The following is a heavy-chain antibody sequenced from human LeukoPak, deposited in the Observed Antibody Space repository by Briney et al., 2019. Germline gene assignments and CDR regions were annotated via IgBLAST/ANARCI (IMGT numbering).Heavy chain of an antibody. Sequence: SETLSLTCTVPGGSVSSYYWSWIRQPPGKGLEYIGYIYYIGITNYNPSLKSRVTISVDTSKNQFSLELSSVTAADTAIYYCARESFQAFDIWGQGTLVTVYS. CDR3: ARESFQAFDI. J-gene: IGHJ3*02. D-gene: IGHD1-26*01. V-gene: IGHV4-59*02. CDR2: IYYIGIT. CDR1: GGSVSSYY.